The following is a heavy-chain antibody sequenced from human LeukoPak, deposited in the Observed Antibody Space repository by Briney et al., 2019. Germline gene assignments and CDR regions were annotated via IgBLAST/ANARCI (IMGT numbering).Heavy chain of an antibody. CDR2: ISGSGGRA. V-gene: IGHV3-23*01. CDR3: AKDGDYDFWSGYYTRTPFDY. CDR1: GLTFSSYA. J-gene: IGHJ4*02. Sequence: GGSMRLSCAAYGLTFSSYAISWVRQAPGKGLEWDSAISGSGGRAYYAGSVEGPFRLGRGNYEKTLYLQMNSLRAEDTAVYYCAKDGDYDFWSGYYTRTPFDYWGQGTLVTVSS. D-gene: IGHD3-3*01.